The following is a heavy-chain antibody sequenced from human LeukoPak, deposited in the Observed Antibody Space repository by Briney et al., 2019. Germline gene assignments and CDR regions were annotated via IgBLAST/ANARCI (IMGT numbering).Heavy chain of an antibody. CDR1: GFTFSSYA. CDR3: VKVPDYDILTGYLDY. V-gene: IGHV3-64D*06. CDR2: ISSNGGST. Sequence: GGSLRLSCSASGFTFSSYAMHWVRQAPGKGLEYVSVISSNGGSTYYADSVKGRFTISRDNSKNTLYHQMSSLRAEDTAVYYCVKVPDYDILTGYLDYWGQGTLVTVSS. D-gene: IGHD3-9*01. J-gene: IGHJ4*02.